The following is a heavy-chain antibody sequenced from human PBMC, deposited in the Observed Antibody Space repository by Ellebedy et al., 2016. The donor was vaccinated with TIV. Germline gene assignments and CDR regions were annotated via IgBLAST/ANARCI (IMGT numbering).Heavy chain of an antibody. CDR2: IRSKAYGGTT. D-gene: IGHD3-22*01. Sequence: GESLKISCTASGFTFGDYAMSWVRQAPGKGLEWVGFIRSKAYGGTTEYAASVKGRFTISRDDSKSIAYLQMNSLKTEDTAVYYCAPPRGSSGYYDWGQGTLVTVSS. V-gene: IGHV3-49*04. CDR3: APPRGSSGYYD. CDR1: GFTFGDYA. J-gene: IGHJ4*02.